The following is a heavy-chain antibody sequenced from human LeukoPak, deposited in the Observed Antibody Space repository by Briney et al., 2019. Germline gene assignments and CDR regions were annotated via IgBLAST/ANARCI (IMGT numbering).Heavy chain of an antibody. CDR3: ARRWRWLNRDAFDI. J-gene: IGHJ3*02. CDR2: IYYNGNT. CDR1: GGSFSSSSYY. D-gene: IGHD5-24*01. V-gene: IGHV4-39*01. Sequence: SETLSLTCTVSGGSFSSSSYYWGWIRQPPGKGLEWIGSIYYNGNTYYNPSLKSRVTISVDTSKKQFSLKVSSVTVADTAVYYCARRWRWLNRDAFDIWGQGTLVTVSS.